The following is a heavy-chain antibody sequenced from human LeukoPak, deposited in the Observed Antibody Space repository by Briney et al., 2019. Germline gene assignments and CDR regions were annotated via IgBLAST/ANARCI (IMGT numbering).Heavy chain of an antibody. CDR2: VHLDGRT. Sequence: SGTLSLTCGVSGGSVINTNWWTWVRQPPGKGLEWIGEVHLDGRTNYNPSLESRLTMSVDVSENQVSLKLTSVTAADTAVYYCARDGVAGGFDYWGQGTLVTVSS. CDR3: ARDGVAGGFDY. J-gene: IGHJ4*02. D-gene: IGHD6-19*01. CDR1: GGSVINTNW. V-gene: IGHV4-4*02.